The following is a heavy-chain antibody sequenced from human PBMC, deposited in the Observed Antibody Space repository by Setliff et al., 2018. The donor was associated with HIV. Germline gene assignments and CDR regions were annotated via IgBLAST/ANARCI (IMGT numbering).Heavy chain of an antibody. CDR1: GYTFINYG. CDR3: AIDVIGGWLRPMPDY. D-gene: IGHD5-12*01. CDR2: ISAYNGNT. Sequence: ASVKVSCKASGYTFINYGISWVRQAPGQGFEWMGWISAYNGNTNYAQKFQGRVTMTTDASTSTAYMELGSLTSDDTAFYYCAIDVIGGWLRPMPDYWGPGTLVTVSS. J-gene: IGHJ4*02. V-gene: IGHV1-18*01.